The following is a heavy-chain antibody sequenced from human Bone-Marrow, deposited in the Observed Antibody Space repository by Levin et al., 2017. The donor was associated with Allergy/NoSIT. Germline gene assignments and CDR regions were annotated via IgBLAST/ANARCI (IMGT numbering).Heavy chain of an antibody. J-gene: IGHJ1*01. V-gene: IGHV1-2*02. Sequence: GGSLRLSCKTSGYTFTGYYLYWVRQAPGQGLEWMGWISPNSGDTGYSKKFQGRVTMTRDTSISTAYMEVSSLTSDDTAVYYCATTTRPIVMMSTIATEYFKFWGQGTLVTVSS. CDR2: ISPNSGDT. CDR3: ATTTRPIVMMSTIATEYFKF. D-gene: IGHD2/OR15-2a*01. CDR1: GYTFTGYY.